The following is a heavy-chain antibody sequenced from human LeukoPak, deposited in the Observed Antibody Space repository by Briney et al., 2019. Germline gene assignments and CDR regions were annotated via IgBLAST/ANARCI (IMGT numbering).Heavy chain of an antibody. D-gene: IGHD1-26*01. CDR3: ARGIVGAAGAFDI. V-gene: IGHV1-69*05. CDR2: IIPIFGTA. Sequence: SVKVSCKASGGTFSSYAISWVRQAPGQGLEWMGRIIPIFGTANCAQKFQGRVTITTDESTSTAYMELSSLRSEDTAVYYCARGIVGAAGAFDIWGQGTMVTVSS. CDR1: GGTFSSYA. J-gene: IGHJ3*02.